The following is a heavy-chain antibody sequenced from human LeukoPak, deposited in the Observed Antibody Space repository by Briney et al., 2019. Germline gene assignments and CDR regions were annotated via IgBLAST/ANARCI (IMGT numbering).Heavy chain of an antibody. Sequence: ASVKVSCKASGYTFTSYYMHWVRQTPGQGLEWMGIINPSGGSTSYAQKCQGTVTMTRDTSTSTVYMELSSLRSEDTAVYYCARGVVHYGDSPTYYFDYWGQGTLVTVSS. J-gene: IGHJ4*02. CDR2: INPSGGST. CDR3: ARGVVHYGDSPTYYFDY. D-gene: IGHD4-17*01. CDR1: GYTFTSYY. V-gene: IGHV1-46*01.